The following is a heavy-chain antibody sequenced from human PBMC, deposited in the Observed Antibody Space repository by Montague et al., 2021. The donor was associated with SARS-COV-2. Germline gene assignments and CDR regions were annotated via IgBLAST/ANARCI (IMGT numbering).Heavy chain of an antibody. CDR1: GDSVSSNIPT. Sequence: CAISGDSVSSNIPTWNWIRQSPSSGLEWLARTYYRSKWYNDYAESVKSRITIDPDTSKHQFSLHLNSVTPEDTAVYYCARIPVGSKYYFDFWGQGTLVTVSS. D-gene: IGHD2-2*01. V-gene: IGHV6-1*01. J-gene: IGHJ4*02. CDR2: TYYRSKWYN. CDR3: ARIPVGSKYYFDF.